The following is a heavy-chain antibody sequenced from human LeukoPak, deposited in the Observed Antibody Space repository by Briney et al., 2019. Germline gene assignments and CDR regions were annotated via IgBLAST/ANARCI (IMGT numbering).Heavy chain of an antibody. J-gene: IGHJ3*02. CDR3: ARGLYYYDSSGAFDI. Sequence: ASVKVSCKASGGTFSSYAISWVRQAPGQGLGWMGGLIPIFGTANYAQKFQGSVTITADKSTSTAYMELSSLRSEDTAVYYCARGLYYYDSSGAFDIWGQGTMVTVSS. CDR1: GGTFSSYA. V-gene: IGHV1-69*06. CDR2: LIPIFGTA. D-gene: IGHD3-22*01.